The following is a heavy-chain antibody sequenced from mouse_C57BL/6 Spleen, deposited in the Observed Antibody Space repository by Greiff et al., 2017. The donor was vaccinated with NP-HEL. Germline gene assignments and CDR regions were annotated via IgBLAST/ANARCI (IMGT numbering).Heavy chain of an antibody. CDR2: IDPSDSYT. Sequence: QVQLQQSGAELVKPGASVKLSCKASGYTFTSYWMQWVKQRPGQGLEWIGEIDPSDSYTNYNQKFKGKATLTVDTSSSTAYMQLSSLTSEDSAVYYCAIGGLRLFDYWGQGTTLTVSS. CDR3: AIGGLRLFDY. D-gene: IGHD2-4*01. J-gene: IGHJ2*01. CDR1: GYTFTSYW. V-gene: IGHV1-50*01.